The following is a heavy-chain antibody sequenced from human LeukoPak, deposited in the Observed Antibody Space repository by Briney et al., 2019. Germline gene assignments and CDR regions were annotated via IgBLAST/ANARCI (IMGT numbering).Heavy chain of an antibody. Sequence: SQTLSLTCLISGDSDPSNTAAWNWVRQSPSRGLEWLARTYYRSTWYYDYALSMKSRMTITPDTSKNQFSLHLNSVTPEDTAVYYCTRDLRLGYNSGRFDYWGQGNPVTVSS. V-gene: IGHV6-1*01. CDR3: TRDLRLGYNSGRFDY. CDR2: TYYRSTWYY. CDR1: GDSDPSNTAA. D-gene: IGHD6-19*01. J-gene: IGHJ4*02.